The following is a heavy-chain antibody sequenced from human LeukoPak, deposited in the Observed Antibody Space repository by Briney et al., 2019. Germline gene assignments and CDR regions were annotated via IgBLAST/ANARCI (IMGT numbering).Heavy chain of an antibody. CDR1: GGTFSSYA. J-gene: IGHJ6*03. Sequence: VASVKVSCEASGGTFSSYAISWVRQAPGQGLEWMGGIIPIFGTANYAQKFQGRVTITADKSTSTAYMELSSLRSEDTAVYYCARDPTMATIPEGGYYYYYMDVWGKGTTVTVSS. D-gene: IGHD5-24*01. V-gene: IGHV1-69*06. CDR3: ARDPTMATIPEGGYYYYYMDV. CDR2: IIPIFGTA.